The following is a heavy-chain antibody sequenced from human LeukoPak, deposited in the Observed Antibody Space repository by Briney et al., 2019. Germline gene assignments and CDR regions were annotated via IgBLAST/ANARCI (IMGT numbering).Heavy chain of an antibody. CDR2: ISSSGSTI. D-gene: IGHD1-26*01. CDR1: GFTFS. V-gene: IGHV3-48*03. CDR3: ARALVGATAPYYYYMDV. Sequence: QPGGSLRLSCAASGFTFSMNWVRQAPGKGLEWVSYISSSGSTIYYADSVKGRFTISRDNAKNSLYLQMNSLRAEDTAVYYCARALVGATAPYYYYMDVWGKGTTVTVSS. J-gene: IGHJ6*03.